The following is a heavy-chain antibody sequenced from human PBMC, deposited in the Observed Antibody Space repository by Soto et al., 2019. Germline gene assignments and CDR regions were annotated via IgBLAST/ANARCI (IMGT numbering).Heavy chain of an antibody. CDR1: GGSISSGDYF. CDR3: ARPDDGGYLRKYYLDY. J-gene: IGHJ4*02. CDR2: ISHTGNT. Sequence: SETLSLTCTVSGGSISSGDYFWSWVRQPPGEGLEWIGYISHTGNTYYNPSLKSRVTISVDTSKNQFYLKMRSVTAADTAVYYCARPDDGGYLRKYYLDYLGQGTLVTVSS. D-gene: IGHD3-22*01. V-gene: IGHV4-30-4*01.